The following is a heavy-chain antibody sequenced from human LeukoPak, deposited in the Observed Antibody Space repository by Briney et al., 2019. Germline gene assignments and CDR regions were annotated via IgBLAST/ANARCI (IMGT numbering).Heavy chain of an antibody. CDR3: ARFRCADGVCYPEDY. J-gene: IGHJ4*02. D-gene: IGHD2-8*01. CDR2: IYGSGGT. V-gene: IGHV4-4*07. CDR1: GVSMSEYY. Sequence: SETLSLTCTVSGVSMSEYYWSWVRQPAGKGLEWIGRIYGSGGTNYSPSLKSRVTMSVDTSKNQFSLKLTSVTAADTAVYYCARFRCADGVCYPEDYWGQGTLVTVSS.